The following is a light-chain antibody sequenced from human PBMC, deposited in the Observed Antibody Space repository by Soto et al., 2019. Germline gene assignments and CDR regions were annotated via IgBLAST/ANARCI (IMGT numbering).Light chain of an antibody. CDR1: QGIRND. CDR2: AAS. V-gene: IGKV1-17*01. J-gene: IGKJ1*01. Sequence: DIRMTQFQSSLSASVGDRVTITCRARQGIRNDLGWYQQKPGKAPKRLIYAASSLQSGVPSRFSGSGSGTEFTLAISSLQPEDSATLYCLQHSTYTLTFGQGTKVEIK. CDR3: LQHSTYTLT.